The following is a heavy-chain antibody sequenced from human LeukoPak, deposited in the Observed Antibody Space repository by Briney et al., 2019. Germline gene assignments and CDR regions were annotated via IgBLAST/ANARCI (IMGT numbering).Heavy chain of an antibody. CDR1: GFTFSSYG. CDR3: AKDMGRGGVGATTPFDY. D-gene: IGHD1-26*01. V-gene: IGHV3-30*02. J-gene: IGHJ4*02. Sequence: GGSLRLSCAASGFTFSSYGMHWVRQAPGKGLEWVAFIRYDGSNKYYADSVRGRFTISRDNSKNTLYLQMNSLRAEDTAVYYCAKDMGRGGVGATTPFDYWGQGTLVTVSS. CDR2: IRYDGSNK.